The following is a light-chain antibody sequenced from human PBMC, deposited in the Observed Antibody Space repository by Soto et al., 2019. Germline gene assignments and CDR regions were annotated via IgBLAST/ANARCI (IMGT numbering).Light chain of an antibody. Sequence: DIQMTQSPSSLSASVGDRVTITCRASQNIRNYLNWYQQRPGKTPNLLVYAASNLRGGVPSRFSGSGSGTEFTLTISSLQPEDFATYYCQQYNGPITFGQGTRLDIK. J-gene: IGKJ5*01. V-gene: IGKV1-16*01. CDR3: QQYNGPIT. CDR2: AAS. CDR1: QNIRNY.